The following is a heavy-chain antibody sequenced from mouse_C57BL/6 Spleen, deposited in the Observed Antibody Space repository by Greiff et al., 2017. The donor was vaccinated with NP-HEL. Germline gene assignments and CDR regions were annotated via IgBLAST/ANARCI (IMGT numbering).Heavy chain of an antibody. Sequence: DVMLVESGGGLVQPGGSLKLSCAASGFTFSDYYMYWVRQTPEKRLEWVAYISNGGGSTYYPDTVKGRYTISRDNAKNTLYMQMSRLTSEDTAMYYCEEPGCDGGDYAKDYWGQGTSVTVSS. CDR3: EEPGCDGGDYAKDY. J-gene: IGHJ4*01. V-gene: IGHV5-12*01. CDR2: ISNGGGST. CDR1: GFTFSDYY. D-gene: IGHD1-1*01.